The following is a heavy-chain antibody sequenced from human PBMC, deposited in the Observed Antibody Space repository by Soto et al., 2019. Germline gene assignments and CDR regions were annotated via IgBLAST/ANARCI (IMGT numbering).Heavy chain of an antibody. J-gene: IGHJ6*02. CDR1: GFTFSTYG. CDR2: IWYDGSNK. Sequence: QVQLVESGGGVVQPGRSLRLSCAASGFTFSTYGMHWVRQAPGKGLEWVAVIWYDGSNKYYADSVKGRFTISRDNSKNTLYLQINSLRAEDPAVYYCARGNYHPCYGMDVWGQGTTATASS. V-gene: IGHV3-33*01. CDR3: ARGNYHPCYGMDV. D-gene: IGHD1-7*01.